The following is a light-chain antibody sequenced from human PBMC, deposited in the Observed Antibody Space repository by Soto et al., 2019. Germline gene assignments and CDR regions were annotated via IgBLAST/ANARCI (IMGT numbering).Light chain of an antibody. V-gene: IGLV2-23*01. CDR1: SSDVGSYNL. CDR2: EGS. J-gene: IGLJ2*01. Sequence: QSALTQPASVSGPPGQSITISCTGTSSDVGSYNLVSWYQQHPGKAPKLMIYEGSKRPSGVSNRFSGSKSGNTASLTISGLQAEDEADYYCCSYAGSSTVFGGGTKVTVL. CDR3: CSYAGSSTV.